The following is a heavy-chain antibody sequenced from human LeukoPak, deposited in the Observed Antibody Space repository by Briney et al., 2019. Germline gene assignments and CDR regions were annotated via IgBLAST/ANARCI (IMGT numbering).Heavy chain of an antibody. V-gene: IGHV3-7*01. D-gene: IGHD6-13*01. CDR2: IKQDGSEK. CDR1: GFTFSSYW. J-gene: IGHJ4*02. CDR3: ARGGGSSSWYLSDY. Sequence: PGGSLRLSCAASGFTFSSYWMSWVRQAPGKGLEWVANIKQDGSEKYYVDSVKGRFTISRDNAKNSLYLQMNSLRAEDTAVYYCARGGGSSSWYLSDYWGQGTLVTVSS.